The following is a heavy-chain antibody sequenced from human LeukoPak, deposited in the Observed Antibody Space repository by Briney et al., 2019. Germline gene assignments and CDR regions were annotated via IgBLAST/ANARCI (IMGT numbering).Heavy chain of an antibody. J-gene: IGHJ6*04. Sequence: PGGSLLLSFAVSGLPFKSNHMSWVRPAPGKGLEGVSVIYNDGNTYYTDSVKGRFTISRDNSKNTVFLQMNSLRAEDSAIYYCARDREVVTARAQMDVWGKGTTVTVSS. CDR2: IYNDGNT. D-gene: IGHD2-21*02. V-gene: IGHV3-53*01. CDR1: GLPFKSNH. CDR3: ARDREVVTARAQMDV.